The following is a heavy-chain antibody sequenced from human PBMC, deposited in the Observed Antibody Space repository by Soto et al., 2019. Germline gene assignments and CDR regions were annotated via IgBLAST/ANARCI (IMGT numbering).Heavy chain of an antibody. CDR1: GYTFTSYY. V-gene: IGHV1-2*04. CDR3: ARSTHYYYIMDV. CDR2: INPNSGGT. Sequence: QVQLVQSGAEVKKPGASVKVSCKASGYTFTSYYMHWVRQAPGQGLEWMGWINPNSGGTNYAQKFQGWVTMTRDMSISTAYMELSRLRSDDTAVYYCARSTHYYYIMDVWGQGTTVTVSS. J-gene: IGHJ6*02.